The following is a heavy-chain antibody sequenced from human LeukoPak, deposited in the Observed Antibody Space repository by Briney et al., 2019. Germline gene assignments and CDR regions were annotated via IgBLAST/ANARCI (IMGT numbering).Heavy chain of an antibody. CDR2: ISGSGGST. Sequence: GGSLRLSCAASGFTFSSYAMSWVRQTPGKGLEWVSAISGSGGSTYYADSVKGRFTISRDNSKNTLYLQMNSLRAEDTAVYYCAKDGPGSSSQELDPWGQGTLVTVSS. J-gene: IGHJ5*02. CDR3: AKDGPGSSSQELDP. CDR1: GFTFSSYA. V-gene: IGHV3-23*01. D-gene: IGHD2-15*01.